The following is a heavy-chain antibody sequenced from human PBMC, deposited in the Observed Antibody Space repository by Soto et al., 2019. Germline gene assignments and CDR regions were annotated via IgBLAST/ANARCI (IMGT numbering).Heavy chain of an antibody. CDR2: ISSSSSYI. J-gene: IGHJ4*02. CDR1: GFTFSSYS. CDR3: ARYVDMDCSGGSCRDY. V-gene: IGHV3-21*01. D-gene: IGHD2-15*01. Sequence: EVQLVESGGGLVKPRGSLRLSCAASGFTFSSYSMNWVRQAPGKGLEWVSSISSSSSYIYYADSVKGRFTISRDNAKNSLYLQMNSLRAEDTAVYYCARYVDMDCSGGSCRDYWGQGTLVTVSS.